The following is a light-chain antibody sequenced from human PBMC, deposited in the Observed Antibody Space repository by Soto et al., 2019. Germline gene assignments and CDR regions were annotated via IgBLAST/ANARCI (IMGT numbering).Light chain of an antibody. V-gene: IGKV3-20*01. CDR2: GVS. CDR3: QQHFSLP. Sequence: VLTQSPGTLSLSPGDRATLSCRSNQNLIGTYLSSYQQRPGQAPRLLIFGVSHSPTGIPDRFRGSGSGSDFTLTISRLQPEDFAVYSCQQHFSLPFGEGT. J-gene: IGKJ2*01. CDR1: QNLIGTY.